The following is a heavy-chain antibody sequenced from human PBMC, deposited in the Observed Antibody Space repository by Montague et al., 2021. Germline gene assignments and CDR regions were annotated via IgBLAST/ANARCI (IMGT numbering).Heavy chain of an antibody. CDR2: IIHSGDT. D-gene: IGHD3-16*01. V-gene: IGHV4-34*01. CDR3: ARGSGSVVDYVREHHGYARLDN. Sequence: SETLSLTCAVSGGSFSSYYWNWIRQPPGKGLEWIGEIIHSGDTEYNPSLKSRISLSVDTSKNQFSLNLTSLTAADTAVYYCARGSGSVVDYVREHHGYARLDNGGQGTLVTVSA. CDR1: GGSFSSYY. J-gene: IGHJ4*02.